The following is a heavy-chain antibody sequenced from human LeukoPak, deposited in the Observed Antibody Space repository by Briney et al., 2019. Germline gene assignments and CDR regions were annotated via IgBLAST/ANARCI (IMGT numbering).Heavy chain of an antibody. CDR2: IYHSGST. V-gene: IGHV4-4*02. CDR3: AREGASRRRVDAFDI. J-gene: IGHJ3*02. Sequence: SETLSLTCAVSGGSISSSNWWSWVRQPPGKGLEWIGEIYHSGSTNYNPSLKSRVTISVDKSKNQFSLKLSSVTAADTAVYYCAREGASRRRVDAFDIWGQGTMVTVSS. CDR1: GGSISSSNW. D-gene: IGHD1-26*01.